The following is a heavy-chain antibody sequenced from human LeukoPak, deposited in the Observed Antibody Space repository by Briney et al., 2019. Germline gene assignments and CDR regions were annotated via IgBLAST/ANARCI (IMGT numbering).Heavy chain of an antibody. J-gene: IGHJ5*02. CDR1: GYTFTSYD. Sequence: GASVKVSCKASGYTFTSYDINWVRQATGQGLEWMGGIIPIFGTANYAQKFQGRVTITADESTSTAYMELSSLRSEDTAVYYCARVIRGTSFGEWLSRSGDGFDPWGQGTLVTVSS. D-gene: IGHD3-10*01. V-gene: IGHV1-69*13. CDR2: IIPIFGTA. CDR3: ARVIRGTSFGEWLSRSGDGFDP.